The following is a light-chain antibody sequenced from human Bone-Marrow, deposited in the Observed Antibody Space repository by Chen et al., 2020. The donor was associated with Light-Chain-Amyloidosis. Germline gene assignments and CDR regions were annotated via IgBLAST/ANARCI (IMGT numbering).Light chain of an antibody. Sequence: AIQMTQSPSSLSASVGDRVTITCRASEDIRNELGWYQQKPGKAPKLLIYGASNLQGGVPSRFSGSGYGTDFTLTIISLRPEDFATYFCLQDNDYPRTFGQGTRVEVK. CDR2: GAS. CDR1: EDIRNE. J-gene: IGKJ1*01. V-gene: IGKV1-6*01. CDR3: LQDNDYPRT.